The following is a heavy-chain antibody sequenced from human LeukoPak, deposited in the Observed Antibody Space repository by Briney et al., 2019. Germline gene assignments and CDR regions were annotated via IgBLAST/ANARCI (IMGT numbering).Heavy chain of an antibody. J-gene: IGHJ6*04. CDR3: AKGGYCSSTSCYDDYYYGMDV. CDR2: ISGSGGST. D-gene: IGHD2-2*01. Sequence: GGSLRLSCAASGFTFSSYDMSWVRQAPGKGLEWVSAISGSGGSTYYADSVKGRFTISRDNSKNTLYLQMNSLRAEDTAVYYCAKGGYCSSTSCYDDYYYGMDVWGKETTVTVSS. V-gene: IGHV3-23*01. CDR1: GFTFSSYD.